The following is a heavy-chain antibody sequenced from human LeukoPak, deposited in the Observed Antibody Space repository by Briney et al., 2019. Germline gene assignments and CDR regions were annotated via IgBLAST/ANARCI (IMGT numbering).Heavy chain of an antibody. CDR2: ISSSGDST. Sequence: GGSLRLSCAASGFTFSSYAMSWVRQAPGKGLEWVSTISSSGDSTYCADSVKGRFTLSRDNSKNTLYLQMNSLRAEDTAVYYCAKNGKYYFDYWGQGTLLTVSS. CDR3: AKNGKYYFDY. CDR1: GFTFSSYA. J-gene: IGHJ4*02. V-gene: IGHV3-23*01.